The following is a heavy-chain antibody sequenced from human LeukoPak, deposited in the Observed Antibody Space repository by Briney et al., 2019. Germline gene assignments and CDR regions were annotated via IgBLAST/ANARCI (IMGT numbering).Heavy chain of an antibody. CDR2: INHSGYT. V-gene: IGHV4-34*01. CDR3: TRMTTGHDY. D-gene: IGHD4-17*01. CDR1: GVSFNDYY. J-gene: IGHJ4*02. Sequence: SETLSLTCAVSGVSFNDYYWSWVRQTPGKGLEWIGEINHSGYTNDSPSLKSRVTLSIDTSGKQFSLNLRSVTVADTGIYYCTRMTTGHDYWGQGTLVTVSS.